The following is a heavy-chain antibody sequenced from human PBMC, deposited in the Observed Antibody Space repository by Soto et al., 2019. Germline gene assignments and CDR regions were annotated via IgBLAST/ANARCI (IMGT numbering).Heavy chain of an antibody. Sequence: VSVKVSCKASGYTFTTFGISWVRQAPGQGLEWMGWISAYNGNTNYALKLQDRVTMTTDTSTSTAYMELRSLTSDDTAVYYCARNYFDWFFDYWGQGTPVTVSS. CDR2: ISAYNGNT. CDR3: ARNYFDWFFDY. D-gene: IGHD3-9*01. V-gene: IGHV1-18*01. J-gene: IGHJ4*02. CDR1: GYTFTTFG.